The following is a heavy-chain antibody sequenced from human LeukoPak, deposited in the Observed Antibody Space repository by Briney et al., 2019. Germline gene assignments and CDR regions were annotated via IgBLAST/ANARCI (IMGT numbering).Heavy chain of an antibody. V-gene: IGHV3-53*01. CDR1: GFTVSSNY. J-gene: IGHJ3*02. CDR2: IYSGGST. D-gene: IGHD4-17*01. CDR3: ARDYGDYKSDAFDI. Sequence: PGGSLRLSCAASGFTVSSNYMSWVRQAPGKGLEWVSVIYSGGSTYYADSVKGRFTICRDNSKNTLYLQMNSPRAEDTAVYYCARDYGDYKSDAFDIWGQGTMVTVSS.